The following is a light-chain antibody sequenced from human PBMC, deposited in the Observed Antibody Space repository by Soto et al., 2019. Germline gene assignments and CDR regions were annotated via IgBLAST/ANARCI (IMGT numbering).Light chain of an antibody. J-gene: IGKJ4*01. Sequence: EIVLTQSPATLSLSPGDTATLSCRASQSVTSSLVWFQQKPGQAPRLLIYDVSRRATAIPARFSGSGSGTDFTLTISRLEPEDFAVYYCQQRTTWPTFGGGTKVEIK. CDR2: DVS. CDR3: QQRTTWPT. V-gene: IGKV3-11*01. CDR1: QSVTSS.